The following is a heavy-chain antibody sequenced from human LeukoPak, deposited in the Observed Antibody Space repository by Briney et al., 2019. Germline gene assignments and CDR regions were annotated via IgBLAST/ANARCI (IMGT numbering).Heavy chain of an antibody. CDR2: TSYDGSNK. CDR1: GFTFSSYG. J-gene: IGHJ6*02. Sequence: GGSLRLSCAASGFTFSSYGMHWVRQAPGKGLEWVAVTSYDGSNKYYADSVKGRFTISRDNSKNTLYLQMNSLRAEDTAVYYCAKVSCSSTSCYMYYYYYGMDVWGQGTTVTVSS. D-gene: IGHD2-2*02. CDR3: AKVSCSSTSCYMYYYYYGMDV. V-gene: IGHV3-30*18.